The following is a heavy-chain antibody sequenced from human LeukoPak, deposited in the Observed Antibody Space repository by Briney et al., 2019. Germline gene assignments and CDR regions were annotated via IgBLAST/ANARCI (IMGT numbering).Heavy chain of an antibody. V-gene: IGHV1-3*01. D-gene: IGHD2-2*01. CDR1: GYTFTSYA. CDR3: ARDFCSSTSCPWGYHYGMDV. Sequence: GASVKVSCKASGYTFTSYAMHWVRQAPGQRLEWMGWINAGNGNTKYSQKFQGRVTITRDTSASTAYMELSSLRSEDTAVYYCARDFCSSTSCPWGYHYGMDVWGQGTTVTVSS. CDR2: INAGNGNT. J-gene: IGHJ6*02.